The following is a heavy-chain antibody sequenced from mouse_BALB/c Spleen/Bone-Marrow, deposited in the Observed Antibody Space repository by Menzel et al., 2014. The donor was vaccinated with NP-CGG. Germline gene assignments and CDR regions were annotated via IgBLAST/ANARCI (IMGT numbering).Heavy chain of an antibody. V-gene: IGHV1-7*01. CDR1: GYTFTSYW. Sequence: QVQLQQSGAELAKPGASVKMSCKASGYTFTSYWMHWVKQRPGQGLEWIGYINPTTGYTEYNQKFKDKATLTADKSSSTAYMQLSSLTSEDSAVYYCARRAHGSGYGFAYWGQGTLVTVSA. J-gene: IGHJ3*01. CDR3: ARRAHGSGYGFAY. CDR2: INPTTGYT. D-gene: IGHD1-1*01.